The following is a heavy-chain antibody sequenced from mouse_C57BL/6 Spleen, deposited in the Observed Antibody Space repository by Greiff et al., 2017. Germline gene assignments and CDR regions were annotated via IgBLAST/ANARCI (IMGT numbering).Heavy chain of an antibody. Sequence: QVQLQQSGAELVKPGASVQLSCKASGYTFTEYTLHWVRQRSGQGLEWIGWFYPGSGSRKYNEKFKDKATLTADKSSCTGYMKLSSVTSEDSAVYFCARHGPLLTGMDYWGKGTSVTVSS. J-gene: IGHJ4*01. CDR2: FYPGSGSR. CDR3: ARHGPLLTGMDY. CDR1: GYTFTEYT. V-gene: IGHV1-62-2*01. D-gene: IGHD4-1*01.